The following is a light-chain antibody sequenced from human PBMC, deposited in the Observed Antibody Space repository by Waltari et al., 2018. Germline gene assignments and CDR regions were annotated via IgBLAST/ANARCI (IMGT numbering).Light chain of an antibody. V-gene: IGKV4-1*01. Sequence: DIVMTQSPDSLAVSLGERATINRKPSQNVLYRSNSKNYLAWYQEKPGQPPKVLIYWASTREYGVPDRFTGSGSGTDFTLTISSLQAEDVAVYYCQQYYDTPWTFGQGTKVEIK. CDR3: QQYYDTPWT. J-gene: IGKJ1*01. CDR2: WAS. CDR1: QNVLYRSNSKNY.